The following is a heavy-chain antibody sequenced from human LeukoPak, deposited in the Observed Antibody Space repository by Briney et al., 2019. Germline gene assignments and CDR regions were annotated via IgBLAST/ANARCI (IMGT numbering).Heavy chain of an antibody. CDR3: ARAARRGGGFDY. Sequence: SETLSLTCAVSGYSISSGYYWGWIRQPPGKGLEWIGSIYHSGTTNYNPSLKSRVTISVDTSKNQFSLKLSSVTAADTAVYYCARAARRGGGFDYWGQGTLVTVSS. CDR2: IYHSGTT. D-gene: IGHD3-16*01. CDR1: GYSISSGYY. V-gene: IGHV4-38-2*01. J-gene: IGHJ4*02.